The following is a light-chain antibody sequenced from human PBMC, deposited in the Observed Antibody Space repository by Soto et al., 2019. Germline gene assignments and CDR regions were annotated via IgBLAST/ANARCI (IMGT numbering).Light chain of an antibody. V-gene: IGKV2-28*01. CDR3: MQARQPPYT. J-gene: IGKJ2*01. CDR1: QSLLHSNGYNF. Sequence: DIVMTQSPPTLAVTPGEPASISCRSSQSLLHSNGYNFLDWYLQKPGQSPQLLIYVGSNRPSGVPDRFSGSGSGTDFTLKISRVEAEDVGIYYCMQARQPPYTFGQGTNLEIK. CDR2: VGS.